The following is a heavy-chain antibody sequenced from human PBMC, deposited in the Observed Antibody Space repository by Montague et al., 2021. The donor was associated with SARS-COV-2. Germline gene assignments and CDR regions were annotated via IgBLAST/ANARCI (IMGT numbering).Heavy chain of an antibody. Sequence: SVKVSCKASGYTFTGYYMHWVRQAPGQGLEWMGWINPNSGDTNYAQKFQGRVTMTRETSISTAYMDLSRLRSDDTAVYHRARGIGYSQFDCWGQGTLVTVSS. CDR2: INPNSGDT. CDR1: GYTFTGYY. CDR3: ARGIGYSQFDC. D-gene: IGHD2-15*01. J-gene: IGHJ4*02. V-gene: IGHV1-2*02.